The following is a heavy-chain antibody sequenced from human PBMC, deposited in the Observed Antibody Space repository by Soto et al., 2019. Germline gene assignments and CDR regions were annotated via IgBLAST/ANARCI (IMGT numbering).Heavy chain of an antibody. V-gene: IGHV3-66*01. D-gene: IGHD3-10*01. CDR1: GFTVSSNY. CDR2: IHSGGST. J-gene: IGHJ4*02. Sequence: EVQLVESGGGLVQPGGSLRLSCAASGFTVSSNYMSWVRQAPGKGLEWVSIIHSGGSTDYADSVKDRLTISRDNSKNTLDLQMNSLRADDTAVYYCASGIGVGDSWGQGTLVTVSS. CDR3: ASGIGVGDS.